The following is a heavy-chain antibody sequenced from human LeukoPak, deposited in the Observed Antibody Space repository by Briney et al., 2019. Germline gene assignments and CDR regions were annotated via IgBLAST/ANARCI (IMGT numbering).Heavy chain of an antibody. Sequence: SETLSLTCAVYGGSFSGYYWSWIRQSPGKGLEWIGEINHRGSTNYNPSLKRRVTISVDTSKNQFSLKLSSVPAADTAVYYCAKSLYGSGSYYNWFDPWGQGTLVTVSS. V-gene: IGHV4-34*01. CDR3: AKSLYGSGSYYNWFDP. CDR1: GGSFSGYY. J-gene: IGHJ5*02. CDR2: INHRGST. D-gene: IGHD3-10*01.